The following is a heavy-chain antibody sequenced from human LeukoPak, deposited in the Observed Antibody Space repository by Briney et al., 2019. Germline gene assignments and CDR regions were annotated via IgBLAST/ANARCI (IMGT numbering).Heavy chain of an antibody. D-gene: IGHD3-3*01. Sequence: SETLPLTCAVYGGSFSGYYWSWIRQPPGKGLEWIGEINHSGSTNYNPSLKSRVTISVDTSKNQFSLKLSSVTAADTAVYYCASNGDNTIFGVVTFDYWGQGTLVTVSS. CDR1: GGSFSGYY. V-gene: IGHV4-34*01. J-gene: IGHJ4*02. CDR2: INHSGST. CDR3: ASNGDNTIFGVVTFDY.